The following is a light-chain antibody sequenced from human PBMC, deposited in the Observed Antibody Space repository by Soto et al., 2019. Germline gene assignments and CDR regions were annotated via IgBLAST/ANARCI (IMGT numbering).Light chain of an antibody. J-gene: IGLJ1*01. CDR1: SSDVGAYNY. Sequence: QSALTQPASVSGSPGQSITISCTGTSSDVGAYNYVSWYQHHPGKVPKLLIYEVSNRPSGVSNRFSGSKSGNTASLTISGLQAEDEADYYCSSYTSSNTFYVFGTGTKLTVL. V-gene: IGLV2-14*01. CDR2: EVS. CDR3: SSYTSSNTFYV.